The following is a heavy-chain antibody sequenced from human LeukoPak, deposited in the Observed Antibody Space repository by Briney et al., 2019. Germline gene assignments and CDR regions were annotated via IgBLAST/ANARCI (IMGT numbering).Heavy chain of an antibody. CDR1: GGSISSSSYY. V-gene: IGHV4-39*01. J-gene: IGHJ5*02. CDR2: IYYSGST. CDR3: ARQRTRRGPNWFDP. D-gene: IGHD3-10*01. Sequence: PSETLSLTCTVSGGSISSSSYYWGWIRQPPGKGLEWIGSIYYSGSTYYNPSLKSRVTISVDTSKNQFSLKLSSVTAADTAVYYCARQRTRRGPNWFDPWGQGTLVTVSS.